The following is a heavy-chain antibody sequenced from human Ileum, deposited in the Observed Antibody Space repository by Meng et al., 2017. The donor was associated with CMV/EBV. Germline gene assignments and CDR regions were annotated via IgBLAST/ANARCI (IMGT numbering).Heavy chain of an antibody. J-gene: IGHJ5*02. CDR1: DGSSTGYY. CDR2: ISHTGIT. CDR3: ARTQGYFDP. D-gene: IGHD5-18*01. V-gene: IGHV4-34*01. Sequence: SETLSLTCGVYDGSSTGYYWSWIRQPPGKGLEWIGEISHTGITNYNPSLRSRVIMSLDTSKSHFSLKLSSVTAADTAVYYCARTQGYFDPWGQGTLVTVSS.